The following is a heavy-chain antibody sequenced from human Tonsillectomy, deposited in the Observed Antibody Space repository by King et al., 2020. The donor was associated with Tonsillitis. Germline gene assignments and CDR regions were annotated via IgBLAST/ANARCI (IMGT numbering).Heavy chain of an antibody. D-gene: IGHD6-19*01. Sequence: VQLVESGAEVKKPGASVKVSCKASGYTFTSYYMHWVRQAPGQGLEWMGIINPSGGSTSYAQTFQGRVTMTRDTSTSTVYMELSSLRSEDTAVYYCARDSNGEQNSRGGMDVWGQGTTVTVSS. CDR2: INPSGGST. CDR3: ARDSNGEQNSRGGMDV. V-gene: IGHV1-46*03. J-gene: IGHJ6*02. CDR1: GYTFTSYY.